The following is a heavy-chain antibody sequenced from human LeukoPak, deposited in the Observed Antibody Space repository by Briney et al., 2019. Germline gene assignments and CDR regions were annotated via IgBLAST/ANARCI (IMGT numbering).Heavy chain of an antibody. Sequence: SQTLSLTCTVSGGSISSGGYYWSWIRQHPGKGLEWIGYIYFRGSTYFNPSLKSRVGMSLDTSENQFSLELTSVTAADTAVYYCASGTVEEVGEFSNWYFALWGRGALVTVSS. CDR1: GGSISSGGYY. V-gene: IGHV4-31*03. J-gene: IGHJ2*01. CDR2: IYFRGST. CDR3: ASGTVEEVGEFSNWYFAL. D-gene: IGHD3-10*01.